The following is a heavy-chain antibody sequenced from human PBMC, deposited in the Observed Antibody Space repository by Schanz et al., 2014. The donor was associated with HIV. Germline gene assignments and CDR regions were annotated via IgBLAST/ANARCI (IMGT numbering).Heavy chain of an antibody. D-gene: IGHD6-6*01. Sequence: QVQLVQSGAEVKKPGSSVKVSCKASGGIFSYHAINWVRQAPGQGLEWIGGIIPIFATPKYAQKFQGRVTITADNSTSTPYMQLNSLRSDDTAIYFCARGLKDSSSSEAFHIWGQGTMVTVSS. J-gene: IGHJ3*02. CDR1: GGIFSYHA. V-gene: IGHV1-69*06. CDR3: ARGLKDSSSSEAFHI. CDR2: IIPIFATP.